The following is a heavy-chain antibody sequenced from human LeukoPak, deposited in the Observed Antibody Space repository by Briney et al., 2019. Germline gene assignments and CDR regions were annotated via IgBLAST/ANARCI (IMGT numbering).Heavy chain of an antibody. Sequence: PGGSLRLSCAASGFTFSSYGMHWVRQAPGKGLEWVAVISYDGSNKYYADSVKGRFTISRDNSKNALYLQMNSLRAEDTAVYYCAKDRRSGSYYYYYGMDVWGKGTTVTVSS. D-gene: IGHD3-10*01. CDR1: GFTFSSYG. V-gene: IGHV3-30*18. CDR2: ISYDGSNK. J-gene: IGHJ6*04. CDR3: AKDRRSGSYYYYYGMDV.